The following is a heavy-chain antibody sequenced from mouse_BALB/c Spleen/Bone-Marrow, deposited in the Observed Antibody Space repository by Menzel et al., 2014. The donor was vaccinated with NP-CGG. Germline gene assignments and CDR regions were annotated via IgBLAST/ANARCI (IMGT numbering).Heavy chain of an antibody. CDR1: GYSFTGYN. CDR2: IDPYYGGI. Sequence: VQLKESGPELEKPGASVKISCKASGYSFTGYNMNWVKQSNGKSLERIGNIDPYYGGISYNQKFKDKATLTVDKSSSTAYMQLKSLTSEDSAVYYCARSIEYRPLTYWGQGTLVTVSA. J-gene: IGHJ3*01. CDR3: ARSIEYRPLTY. V-gene: IGHV1-39*01. D-gene: IGHD2-14*01.